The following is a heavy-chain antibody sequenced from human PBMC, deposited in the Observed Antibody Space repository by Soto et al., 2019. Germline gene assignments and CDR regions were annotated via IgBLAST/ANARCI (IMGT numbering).Heavy chain of an antibody. V-gene: IGHV1-8*01. Sequence: VKVSCKASGYTFTSYDINWVRQATGQGLEWMGWMNPNSGNTGYAQKFQGRVTMTRNTSISTAYMELSSLRSEDTAVYYCASSPSYDFCSGYYVPDYYYYMDVWGKGTTVTVSS. CDR3: ASSPSYDFCSGYYVPDYYYYMDV. CDR1: GYTFTSYD. J-gene: IGHJ6*03. D-gene: IGHD3-3*01. CDR2: MNPNSGNT.